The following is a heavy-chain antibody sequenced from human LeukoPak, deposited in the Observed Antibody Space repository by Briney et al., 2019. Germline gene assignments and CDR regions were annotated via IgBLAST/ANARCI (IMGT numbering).Heavy chain of an antibody. CDR3: ARRGPMVVTPGDYFDY. CDR2: IYYSGST. V-gene: IGHV4-39*01. D-gene: IGHD4-23*01. Sequence: SETLSLTCTVSGGSISSSSYYWGWIRQPPGKGLEWLGSIYYSGSTYYNPSLKSRVTISVDTSKNQFSLKLSSVTAADTAVYYCARRGPMVVTPGDYFDYWGQGTLVTVSS. CDR1: GGSISSSSYY. J-gene: IGHJ4*02.